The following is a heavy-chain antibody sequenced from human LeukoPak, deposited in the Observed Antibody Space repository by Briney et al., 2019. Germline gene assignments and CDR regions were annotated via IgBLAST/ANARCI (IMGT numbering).Heavy chain of an antibody. Sequence: GGSLRLSCAASGFTFSSYGMSWVRQAPGKGLEWVSSISGSGGSTYYADSVKGRFTISRDNSKNTLYLQMNSLRAEDTAVYYCAKERAGIGVLDYWGQGTLVTVSS. CDR3: AKERAGIGVLDY. V-gene: IGHV3-23*01. J-gene: IGHJ4*02. CDR1: GFTFSSYG. D-gene: IGHD6-19*01. CDR2: ISGSGGST.